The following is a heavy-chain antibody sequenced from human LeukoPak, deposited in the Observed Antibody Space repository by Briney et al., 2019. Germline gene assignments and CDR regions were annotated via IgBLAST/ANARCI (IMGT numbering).Heavy chain of an antibody. CDR1: GGTFSSYA. J-gene: IGHJ4*02. CDR3: ASRPHSSTSSMAGGELDY. CDR2: INPNSGGT. V-gene: IGHV1-2*06. Sequence: GASVKVSCKASGGTFSSYAISWVRQAPGQGLEWMGRINPNSGGTSYAQKFQGRVTMTRDTSISTAYMELSRLRSDDTAVYYCASRPHSSTSSMAGGELDYWGQGTLVTVSS. D-gene: IGHD2-2*01.